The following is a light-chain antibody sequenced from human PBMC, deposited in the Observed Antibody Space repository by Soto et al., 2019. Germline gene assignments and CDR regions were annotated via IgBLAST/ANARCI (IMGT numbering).Light chain of an antibody. CDR2: GIS. CDR1: QSVSSNY. J-gene: IGKJ1*01. V-gene: IGKV3-20*01. Sequence: EVVLTQSPGTLSLSPGERATLSCRASQSVSSNYFAWYQQKPGQAPRLLIYGISRRATGIPDRFSGSGSGTDFTLTISRLEPEDFEVYYCEQYGSSPRTFGQGTKVDIK. CDR3: EQYGSSPRT.